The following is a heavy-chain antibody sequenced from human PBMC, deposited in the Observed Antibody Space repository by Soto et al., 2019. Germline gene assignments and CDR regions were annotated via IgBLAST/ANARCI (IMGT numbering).Heavy chain of an antibody. CDR3: AKDFGGEPLVVVVPTADDIFDS. V-gene: IGHV3-23*01. CDR2: ISGNGAST. CDR1: GFTFNDYA. J-gene: IGHJ4*02. D-gene: IGHD2-2*01. Sequence: EVQLSESGGGLVQPGGSVRLSCTVSGFTFNDYAMTWVRQAPGKGLEWVSAISGNGASTYYADSMKGGCTISRDNSKNTQYLQKKSLSDEDTALYFSAKDFGGEPLVVVVPTADDIFDSWGQGTLVTVPP.